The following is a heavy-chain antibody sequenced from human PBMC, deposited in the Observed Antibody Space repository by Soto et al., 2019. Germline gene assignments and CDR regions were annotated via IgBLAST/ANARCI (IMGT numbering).Heavy chain of an antibody. Sequence: PGGSLRLSCAASGFTFSDYYMTLIRQAPGSGLECVSYISSSSGTISYANSVKGRFTISRDNAQNSLYLQMTSLRAEDTAVYYCARGTYRSKTDFDYWGQGTLVTVSS. CDR3: ARGTYRSKTDFDY. D-gene: IGHD6-13*01. J-gene: IGHJ4*02. CDR1: GFTFSDYY. V-gene: IGHV3-11*01. CDR2: ISSSSGTI.